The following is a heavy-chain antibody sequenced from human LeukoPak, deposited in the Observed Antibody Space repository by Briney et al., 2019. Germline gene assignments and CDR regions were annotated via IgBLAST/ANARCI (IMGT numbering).Heavy chain of an antibody. CDR3: APYYYGSGSYSYGMDV. J-gene: IGHJ6*02. CDR1: GFNFRGYP. V-gene: IGHV3-21*01. D-gene: IGHD3-10*01. CDR2: ISSSGSSK. Sequence: PGGSLRLSCAASGFNFRGYPMTWVRQAPGKGLEWVSSISSSGSSKYYAESVKGRFTISRDNARNSLFLQMDSLRAEDTALYYCAPYYYGSGSYSYGMDVWGQGTTVTVSS.